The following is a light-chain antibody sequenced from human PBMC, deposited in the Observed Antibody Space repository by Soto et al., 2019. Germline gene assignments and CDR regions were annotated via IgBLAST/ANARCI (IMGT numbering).Light chain of an antibody. CDR3: SSYAGSSNV. V-gene: IGLV2-8*01. CDR2: EVV. Sequence: QSALTQPPSASGSPGQSVTISCTGTKNDIGVYDFVSWYQHHPGKAPRLIIYEVVQRPSGVPDRFSGSKSGNTASLTVSGLQAEDEADYYCSSYAGSSNVLGTGTQVTIL. J-gene: IGLJ1*01. CDR1: KNDIGVYDF.